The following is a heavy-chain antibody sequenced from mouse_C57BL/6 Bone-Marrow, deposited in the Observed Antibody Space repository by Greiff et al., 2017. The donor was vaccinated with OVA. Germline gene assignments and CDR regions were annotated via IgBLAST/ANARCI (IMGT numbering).Heavy chain of an antibody. CDR2: IHPNSGST. V-gene: IGHV1-64*01. CDR1: GYTFTSYW. D-gene: IGHD2-3*01. Sequence: QLQQSGAELVKPGASVKLSCKASGYTFTSYWMHWVKQRPGQGLEWIGMIHPNSGSTNYNEKFKSKATLTVDKSSSTAYMQLSSLTSEDSAVYYCARDLIYDGYYGAMDYWGQGTSVTVSS. J-gene: IGHJ4*01. CDR3: ARDLIYDGYYGAMDY.